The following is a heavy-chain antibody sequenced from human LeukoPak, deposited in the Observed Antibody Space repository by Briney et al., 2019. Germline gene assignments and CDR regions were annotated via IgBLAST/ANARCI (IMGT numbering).Heavy chain of an antibody. V-gene: IGHV3-66*01. CDR3: ARYSSSWWFDY. J-gene: IGHJ4*02. Sequence: GGSLRLSCAASGFTFSSYWMHWVRQAPGKGLEWVSVIYSGGSTYYADSVKGRFTISRDNSKNTLYLQMNSLRAEDTAVYYCARYSSSWWFDYWGQGTLVTVSS. D-gene: IGHD6-13*01. CDR2: IYSGGST. CDR1: GFTFSSYW.